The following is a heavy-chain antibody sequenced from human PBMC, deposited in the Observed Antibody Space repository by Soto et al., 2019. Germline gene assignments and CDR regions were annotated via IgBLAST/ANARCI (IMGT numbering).Heavy chain of an antibody. CDR1: GGSISSYY. CDR3: ARRYGGNFAY. D-gene: IGHD1-26*01. J-gene: IGHJ4*02. Sequence: QVQLQESGPGLVKPSETLSLTCTVSGGSISSYYWSWIRQPPGKGLEWIGYIYYSGSTNYNPSLKSRVTISVDRSTNQSSPTLRSVPAADTAVYYCARRYGGNFAYWGQGTLVTVSS. V-gene: IGHV4-59*01. CDR2: IYYSGST.